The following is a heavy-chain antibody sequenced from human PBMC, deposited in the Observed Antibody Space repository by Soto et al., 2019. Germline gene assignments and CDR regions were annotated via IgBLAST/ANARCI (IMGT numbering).Heavy chain of an antibody. CDR3: SREGCSGGSCYSELDY. D-gene: IGHD2-15*01. CDR1: GDGASGNSPP. CDR2: TYYSPKWYN. J-gene: IGHJ4*02. Sequence: QVQLQQSGPGLLNPSQTLSPTCPISGDGASGNSPPWNGIRQPPPMGLEWLEGTYYSPKWYNDYAVSVKSRITTNPDTSKNQFYLQLNSVTPEDTAVYYCSREGCSGGSCYSELDYWGQGTLVTVSS. V-gene: IGHV6-1*01.